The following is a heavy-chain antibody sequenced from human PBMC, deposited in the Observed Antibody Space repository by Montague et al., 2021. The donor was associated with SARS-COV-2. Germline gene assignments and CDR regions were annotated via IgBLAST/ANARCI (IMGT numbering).Heavy chain of an antibody. V-gene: IGHV4-34*01. J-gene: IGHJ6*03. CDR3: ARGLKWGFLGGYYYYMDV. CDR1: GGSFSGYY. Sequence: SETLSLTCAVYGGSFSGYYWSWIRQPPEKGLEWIGEINHSGSTNYNPSLKSRVTISVDTSKNQFSLKLSSVTAADTAVYYCARGLKWGFLGGYYYYMDVWGKGTTVTVSS. D-gene: IGHD3-3*01. CDR2: INHSGST.